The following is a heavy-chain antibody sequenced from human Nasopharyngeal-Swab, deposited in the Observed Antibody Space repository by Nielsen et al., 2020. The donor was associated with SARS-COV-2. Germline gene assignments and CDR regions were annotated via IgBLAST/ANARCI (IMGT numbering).Heavy chain of an antibody. CDR1: GFTFSSYS. CDR3: ARVFNRVSEIAAADPNIYYYYGMDV. Sequence: GGSLRLSCAASGFTFSSYSLNWVRQAPGKGLEWVSFISSSSSTIKYADSVKGRFTISRDNAKNSLYLQMNSLRAEDTAVYYCARVFNRVSEIAAADPNIYYYYGMDVWGQGTTVTVSS. J-gene: IGHJ6*02. CDR2: ISSSSSTI. V-gene: IGHV3-48*04. D-gene: IGHD6-13*01.